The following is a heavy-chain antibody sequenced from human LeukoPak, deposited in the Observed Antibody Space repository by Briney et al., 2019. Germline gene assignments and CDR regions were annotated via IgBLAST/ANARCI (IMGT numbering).Heavy chain of an antibody. CDR1: GFTFSSYE. J-gene: IGHJ4*02. CDR2: ISSSGSTI. Sequence: GGSLRLSYAASGFTFSSYEMNWVRQAPGKGLEWVSYISSSGSTIYYADSVKGRFTISRDNAKNSLYLQMNSLRAEDTAVYYCAREGGWHLDYWGQGTLVTVSS. V-gene: IGHV3-48*03. CDR3: AREGGWHLDY. D-gene: IGHD6-19*01.